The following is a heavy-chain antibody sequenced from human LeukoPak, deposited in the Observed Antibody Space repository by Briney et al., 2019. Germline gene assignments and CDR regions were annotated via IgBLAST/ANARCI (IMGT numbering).Heavy chain of an antibody. J-gene: IGHJ4*02. CDR1: GFTFSSYW. CDR2: RKQDGSEK. Sequence: QTGGSLRLSCAASGFTFSSYWMSWVRQARGKGLEWVANRKQDGSEKYYVDSVKGRFTISRDNAKNSLYLQMNSLRAEDTAVYYCARDGYYYDSSGGYFDYWGQGTLVTVSS. CDR3: ARDGYYYDSSGGYFDY. V-gene: IGHV3-7*01. D-gene: IGHD3-22*01.